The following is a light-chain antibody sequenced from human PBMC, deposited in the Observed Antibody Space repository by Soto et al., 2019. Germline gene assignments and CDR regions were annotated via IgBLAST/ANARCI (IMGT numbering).Light chain of an antibody. CDR2: GDN. CDR1: SGSIASNY. CDR3: QSYGV. Sequence: NFMLTQPPSVSESPGKTVTISCTRTSGSIASNYVQWYQQRPDSAPTTLIYGDNLRPSGVPDRFSGSIDTSSNSASLTISGLKTEDEADYYCQSYGVFGGRTKVTVL. V-gene: IGLV6-57*04. J-gene: IGLJ3*02.